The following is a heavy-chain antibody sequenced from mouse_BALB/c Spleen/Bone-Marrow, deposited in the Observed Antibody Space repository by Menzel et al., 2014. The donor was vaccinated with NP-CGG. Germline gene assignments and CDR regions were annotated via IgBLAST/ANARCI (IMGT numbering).Heavy chain of an antibody. V-gene: IGHV5-17*02. Sequence: EVKLMESGGGLVQPGGSRKLSCAASGFTFSSFGMHWVRQAPEKGLEWVAYISSGSSTIYYGDTVMGRFTISRDNPKNTLFLQITSLRSEDTATYYCVRSGSSSGYFDYWGQGTTLTVSS. CDR1: GFTFSSFG. D-gene: IGHD1-1*01. CDR3: VRSGSSSGYFDY. J-gene: IGHJ2*01. CDR2: ISSGSSTI.